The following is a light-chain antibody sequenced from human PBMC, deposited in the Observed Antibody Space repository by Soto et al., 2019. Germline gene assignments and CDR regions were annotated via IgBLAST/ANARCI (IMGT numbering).Light chain of an antibody. CDR3: QQYGNSPLT. J-gene: IGKJ4*01. Sequence: EIVLTQSLGTLSLSPGERATLSCRASQSVRSSYFAWYQQKPGQAPRLLIFGASTRAPGIPDRFSGSGSGTDFTLTISKLEPEDFALFYCQQYGNSPLTFGGGTKVDIK. CDR2: GAS. CDR1: QSVRSSY. V-gene: IGKV3-20*01.